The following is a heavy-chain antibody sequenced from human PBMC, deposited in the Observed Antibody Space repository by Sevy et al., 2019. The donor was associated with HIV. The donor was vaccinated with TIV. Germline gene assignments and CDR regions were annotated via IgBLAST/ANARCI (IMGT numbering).Heavy chain of an antibody. D-gene: IGHD1-26*01. J-gene: IGHJ3*02. CDR2: ISAGGGSP. V-gene: IGHV3-23*01. CDR1: GFTFSSYA. CDR3: AKDRVWELGDAFDI. Sequence: GGSLRLSCAASGFTFSSYAMSWVRQAPGKGLEWVSGISAGGGSPYYAYSVKGRFAISRDNSKNTLYLQMNSLRADDTAVYYCAKDRVWELGDAFDIWGQGTMVTVSS.